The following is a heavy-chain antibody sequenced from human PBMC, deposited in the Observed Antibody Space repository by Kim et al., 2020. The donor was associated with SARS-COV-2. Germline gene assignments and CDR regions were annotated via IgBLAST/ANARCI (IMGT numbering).Heavy chain of an antibody. V-gene: IGHV3-11*05. J-gene: IGHJ4*02. D-gene: IGHD3-22*01. Sequence: ADSVKSRITISRTNAKNSHIRQMNSLRTEDTAVYYCTRGDGLDSNGYSSHWGQGTLVTVSS. CDR3: TRGDGLDSNGYSSH.